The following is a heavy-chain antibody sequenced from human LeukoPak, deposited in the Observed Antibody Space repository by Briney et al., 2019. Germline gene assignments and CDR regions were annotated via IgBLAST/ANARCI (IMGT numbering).Heavy chain of an antibody. CDR2: INSVGGTT. J-gene: IGHJ3*02. CDR1: GFTFNTYG. Sequence: PGGSLRPSCAASGFTFNTYGMNWFRQAPGRGLEWISYINSVGGTTFYADSVKGRFTISRDNANNTLYLQMNSLRAEDAATYYCARSHMYGDYGEDIWGHGTVVAVSS. V-gene: IGHV3-48*04. D-gene: IGHD4-17*01. CDR3: ARSHMYGDYGEDI.